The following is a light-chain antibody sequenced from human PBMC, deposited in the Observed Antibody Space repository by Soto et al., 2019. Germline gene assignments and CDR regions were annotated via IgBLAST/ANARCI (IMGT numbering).Light chain of an antibody. J-gene: IGKJ2*01. CDR3: QQGHNWPLT. V-gene: IGKV3-15*01. Sequence: EIVMTQSPDTLSLSPGERAALSCRASQSINSELAWYQQKPGQPPRLLIYGASTRATGVPARFTGSESGSDFTLTISGLQYEDFAVYYCQQGHNWPLTFGQGTRLEI. CDR2: GAS. CDR1: QSINSE.